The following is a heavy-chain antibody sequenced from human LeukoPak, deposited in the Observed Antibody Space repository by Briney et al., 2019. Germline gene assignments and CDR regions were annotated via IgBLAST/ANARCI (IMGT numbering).Heavy chain of an antibody. V-gene: IGHV4-34*01. J-gene: IGHJ4*02. Sequence: SETLSLTCAVYGGSFSGYYWSWIRQPPGKGLEWIGEINYSGSTNYNPSLKSRVTISVDTSKNQFSLKLSSVTAADTAVYYCARAGYSSGWTYFDYWGQGTLVTVSS. CDR3: ARAGYSSGWTYFDY. CDR1: GGSFSGYY. CDR2: INYSGST. D-gene: IGHD6-19*01.